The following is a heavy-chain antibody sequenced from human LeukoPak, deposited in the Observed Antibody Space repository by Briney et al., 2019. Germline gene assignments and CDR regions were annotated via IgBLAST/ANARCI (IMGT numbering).Heavy chain of an antibody. CDR2: IKQDGSEK. CDR3: ARDSSQWLVT. V-gene: IGHV3-7*01. D-gene: IGHD6-19*01. Sequence: PGGSLRLSCAASGLTFSHYWMSWVRQAPGKGLEWVANIKQDGSEKYYVDSVKGRFTISRDDAKNSLYLQMNSLRAEDTAVYYCARDSSQWLVTWGQGTLVTVSS. J-gene: IGHJ4*02. CDR1: GLTFSHYW.